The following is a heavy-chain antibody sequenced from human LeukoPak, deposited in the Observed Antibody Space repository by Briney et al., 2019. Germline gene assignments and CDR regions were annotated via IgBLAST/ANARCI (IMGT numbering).Heavy chain of an antibody. Sequence: GGSLRLSCAASGFTVSSNYMSWVRQAPGKGLEWVSSISSSSSYIYYADSVKGRFTISRDNAKNSLYLQMNSLRAEDTAVYYCARENGPGDYYYGMDVWGQGTTVTVSS. J-gene: IGHJ6*02. D-gene: IGHD3-10*01. CDR1: GFTVSSNY. CDR2: ISSSSSYI. CDR3: ARENGPGDYYYGMDV. V-gene: IGHV3-21*01.